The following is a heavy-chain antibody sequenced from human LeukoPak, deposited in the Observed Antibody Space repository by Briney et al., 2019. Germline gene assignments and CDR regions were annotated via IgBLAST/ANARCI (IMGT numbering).Heavy chain of an antibody. CDR1: GGSISNYY. Sequence: SETLSLTCTVSGGSISNYYWSWIRQPPGKGLEWIGEINHSGSTNYNPSLKSRVTISVDTSKNQFSLKLSSVTAADTAVYYCARRVVVTAILDYWGQGTLVTVSS. V-gene: IGHV4-34*01. D-gene: IGHD2-21*02. CDR2: INHSGST. CDR3: ARRVVVTAILDY. J-gene: IGHJ4*02.